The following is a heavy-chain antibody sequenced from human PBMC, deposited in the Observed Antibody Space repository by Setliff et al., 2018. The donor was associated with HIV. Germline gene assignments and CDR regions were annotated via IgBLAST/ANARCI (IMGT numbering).Heavy chain of an antibody. D-gene: IGHD3-10*02. J-gene: IGHJ4*02. CDR3: ARVDTMLLFFDL. CDR2: IYYSGST. CDR1: GGSISSSSYY. V-gene: IGHV4-39*07. Sequence: SETLSLTCTVSGGSISSSSYYWGWIRQPPGKGLEWIGSIYYSGSTYYNPSLKSRVTISVDTSKNQFSLNLSSVTAADTAVYYCARVDTMLLFFDLWGQGTLVTVSS.